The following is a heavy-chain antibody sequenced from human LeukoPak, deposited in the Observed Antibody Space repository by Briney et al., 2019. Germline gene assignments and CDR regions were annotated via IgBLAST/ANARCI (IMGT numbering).Heavy chain of an antibody. D-gene: IGHD1-14*01. CDR2: IYYSGST. Sequence: SETLSLTCTVSGGSISSSSYYWGWIRQPPGKGLEWIGSIYYSGSTYYNPSLKSRVTISVDTSKNQFSLKLSSVTAADTAVYYCARQRVGGPQYYYYYMDVWGKGTTVTVSS. J-gene: IGHJ6*03. V-gene: IGHV4-39*01. CDR1: GGSISSSSYY. CDR3: ARQRVGGPQYYYYYMDV.